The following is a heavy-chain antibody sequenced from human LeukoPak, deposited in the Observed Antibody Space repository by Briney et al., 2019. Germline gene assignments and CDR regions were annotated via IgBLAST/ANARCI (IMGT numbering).Heavy chain of an antibody. J-gene: IGHJ4*02. V-gene: IGHV4-39*01. CDR2: FYYSGST. D-gene: IGHD6-13*01. CDR1: GGSISSSSNY. Sequence: PSETLSLTCTVSGGSISSSSNYWGGFARPPGKGREGFGGFYYSGSTYYNPSLKSQVTISVDTSKNQFSLKMSSVTAADTAVYYCARHELTSSWYPAFLDFWGQGTLVTVSS. CDR3: ARHELTSSWYPAFLDF.